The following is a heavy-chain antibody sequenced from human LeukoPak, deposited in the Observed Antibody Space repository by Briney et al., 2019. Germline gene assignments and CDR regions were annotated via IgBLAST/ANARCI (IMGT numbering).Heavy chain of an antibody. D-gene: IGHD4-23*01. V-gene: IGHV1-8*01. CDR1: GYTLTSYD. CDR2: MSPNSDNT. J-gene: IGHJ5*02. CDR3: ARDYGGSSGWFDP. Sequence: ASVKVSCKASGYTLTSYDINWVRQATGQGLGWMGWMSPNSDNTGYAQKFQGRVTFTRDTSISTAYMELRSLTSEDTAVYYCARDYGGSSGWFDPWGQGTLVTVSS.